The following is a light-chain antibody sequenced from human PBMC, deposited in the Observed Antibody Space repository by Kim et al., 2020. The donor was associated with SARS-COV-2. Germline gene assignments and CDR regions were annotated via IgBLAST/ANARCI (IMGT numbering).Light chain of an antibody. CDR2: QDT. CDR1: KLGDQY. CDR3: QAWDSSTRYV. V-gene: IGLV3-1*01. Sequence: SYELTQPPSVSVSSGQTASITCSGDKLGDQYASWYQQKPGQSPVVVIYQDTKRPSGIPARFSGSNSGNTATLTISGTQAIDEADYYCQAWDSSTRYVFGTGTKVTVL. J-gene: IGLJ1*01.